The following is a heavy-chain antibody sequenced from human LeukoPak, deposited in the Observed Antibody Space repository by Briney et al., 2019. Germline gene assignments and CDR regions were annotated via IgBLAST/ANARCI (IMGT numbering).Heavy chain of an antibody. CDR3: ARGSSGWYGHLFDY. CDR2: INPKSGDT. Sequence: ASVKVSCKASGYTFTDYYMHWARQAPGQGLEWMGWINPKSGDTRYAQKFQGRVTMTRDTSISTAYMELSRLRSDDTAVYYCARGSSGWYGHLFDYWGQGTLVTVSS. D-gene: IGHD6-19*01. J-gene: IGHJ4*02. CDR1: GYTFTDYY. V-gene: IGHV1-2*02.